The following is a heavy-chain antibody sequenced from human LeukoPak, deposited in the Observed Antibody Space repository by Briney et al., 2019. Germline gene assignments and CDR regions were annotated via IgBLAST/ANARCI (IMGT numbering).Heavy chain of an antibody. CDR1: GGSISSGSYY. CDR3: ARGLRPLYYYDSSGYYLPNWFDP. J-gene: IGHJ5*02. D-gene: IGHD3-22*01. Sequence: PSETLSLTCTVSGGSISSGSYYWSWIRQPAGKGLEWIGRIYTSGSTNYNPSLKIRVPISVDTSKNQFSLKLSSVTAADTAVYYCARGLRPLYYYDSSGYYLPNWFDPWGQGTLVTVSS. V-gene: IGHV4-61*02. CDR2: IYTSGST.